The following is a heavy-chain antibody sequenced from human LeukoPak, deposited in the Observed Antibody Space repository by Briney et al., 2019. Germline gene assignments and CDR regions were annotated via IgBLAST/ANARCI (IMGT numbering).Heavy chain of an antibody. CDR2: IKSDVSDT. Sequence: GGSLRLSCIASGFTFSSDWMHWVRQAPGKGLVWVSRIKSDVSDTAYAASVKGRFTISRDNAKNTLYLQMYSLRAEDTAVYYCARSSPLGSYGWTFDIWGQATMVTVSS. CDR1: GFTFSSDW. V-gene: IGHV3-74*01. J-gene: IGHJ3*02. D-gene: IGHD3-16*01. CDR3: ARSSPLGSYGWTFDI.